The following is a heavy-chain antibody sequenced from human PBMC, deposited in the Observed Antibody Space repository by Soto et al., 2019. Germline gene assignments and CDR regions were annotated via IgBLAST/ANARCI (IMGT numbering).Heavy chain of an antibody. D-gene: IGHD6-19*01. V-gene: IGHV1-69*13. CDR2: IIPIFGTA. J-gene: IGHJ4*02. CDR3: ARDLGSGWYNY. Sequence: SVKVSCKASGYTFTSYGISWVRQAPGQGLEWMGGIIPIFGTANYAQNFQGRVTIAADESTNTAYMELSSLRSEDTAVYYCARDLGSGWYNYWGQGTLVTVS. CDR1: GYTFTSYG.